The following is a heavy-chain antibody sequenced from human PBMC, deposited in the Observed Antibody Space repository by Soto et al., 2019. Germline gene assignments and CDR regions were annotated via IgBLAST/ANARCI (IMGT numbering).Heavy chain of an antibody. CDR2: VNNDGGGT. Sequence: GGSLRLSCAGSGFTFSTYWMHWVRQAPGKGLVWVTRVNNDGGGTIYADSVKGRFTISRDNAKNTLYLQMNSLRAEDTALYFCTRGAYMHAFDMWGQGTMVTASS. V-gene: IGHV3-74*01. CDR3: TRGAYMHAFDM. J-gene: IGHJ3*02. CDR1: GFTFSTYW. D-gene: IGHD1-20*01.